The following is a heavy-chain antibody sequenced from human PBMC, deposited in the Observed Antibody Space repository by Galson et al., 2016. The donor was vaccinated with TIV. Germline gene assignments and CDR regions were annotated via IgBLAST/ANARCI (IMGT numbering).Heavy chain of an antibody. V-gene: IGHV2-5*02. Sequence: ALVKPTQTLTLTCTFSGFSLSTSGAAVGWIRQPPGKALEWLALIYWDDDKRYRPSLKSRLTITKDTPKNQVLLTVTNLDPEDTATYYCAHRRSVASAVLDAFAIWGPGTVVTVSS. CDR1: GFSLSTSGAA. CDR3: AHRRSVASAVLDAFAI. D-gene: IGHD2-2*01. J-gene: IGHJ3*02. CDR2: IYWDDDK.